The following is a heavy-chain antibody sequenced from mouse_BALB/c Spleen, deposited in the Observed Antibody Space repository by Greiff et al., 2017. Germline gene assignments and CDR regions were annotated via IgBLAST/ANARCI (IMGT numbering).Heavy chain of an antibody. J-gene: IGHJ4*01. Sequence: DVQLQESGAELVRPGALVKLSCKASGFNINDYYMHWVKQRPEQGLEWIGWIDPENGNTIYDPKFQGKASITADTSSNTAYLQLSSLTSEDTAVYYCARGIPHDYAMDYWGQGTSVTVSS. CDR3: ARGIPHDYAMDY. CDR1: GFNINDYY. V-gene: IGHV14-1*02. CDR2: IDPENGNT.